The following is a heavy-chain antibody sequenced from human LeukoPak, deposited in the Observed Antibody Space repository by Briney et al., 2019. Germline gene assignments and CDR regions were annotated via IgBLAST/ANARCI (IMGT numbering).Heavy chain of an antibody. Sequence: SGPTLVNPTQTLTLTCTFSGLSLSTKGVGVGWIRQPPGKALEWLALIYWDDDKRYSPSLKSRLTITKDTSKNQVVLTMTNMDPVDTATYYCAHSYQTYGDYPEAFDIWGQGTMVTVSS. D-gene: IGHD4-17*01. J-gene: IGHJ3*02. V-gene: IGHV2-5*02. CDR2: IYWDDDK. CDR1: GLSLSTKGVG. CDR3: AHSYQTYGDYPEAFDI.